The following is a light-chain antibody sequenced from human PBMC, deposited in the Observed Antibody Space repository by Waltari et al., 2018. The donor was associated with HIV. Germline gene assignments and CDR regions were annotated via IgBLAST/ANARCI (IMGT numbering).Light chain of an antibody. V-gene: IGLV2-8*01. J-gene: IGLJ1*01. CDR3: FSYAGSNNYV. Sequence: QSALTQPSSASGPPGKSVTISCTGTSSDVGRYNYVSWYQQHPGKAPKRMIYEVTKRPSGVPDRFSGSKSGNTASLTVSGLQAEDEADYYCFSYAGSNNYVFGTGTKVAVL. CDR1: SSDVGRYNY. CDR2: EVT.